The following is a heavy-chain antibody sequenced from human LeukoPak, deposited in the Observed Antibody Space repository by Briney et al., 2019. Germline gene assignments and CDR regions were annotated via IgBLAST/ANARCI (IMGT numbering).Heavy chain of an antibody. CDR2: IKSKAIGGTT. Sequence: GGSLRLSCAVSGFTVSGTYMSWVRQAPGRGLEWVGRIKSKAIGGTTDYAAPVKGRFTNSRDESKNTLYLQMNSLKTEDTAVYYCTTAVLADPLDYWGQGTLVTVSS. D-gene: IGHD3-3*02. CDR1: GFTVSGTY. V-gene: IGHV3-15*01. J-gene: IGHJ4*02. CDR3: TTAVLADPLDY.